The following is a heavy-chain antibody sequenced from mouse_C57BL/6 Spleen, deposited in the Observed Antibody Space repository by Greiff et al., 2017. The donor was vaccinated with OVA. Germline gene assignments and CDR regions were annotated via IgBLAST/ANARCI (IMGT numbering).Heavy chain of an antibody. CDR3: AIVDDYDDVPFAY. Sequence: QVQLQQPGAELVKPGASVKVSCKASGYTFTSYWMHWVKQRPGQGLEWIGRLHPSDSDTNYNQKFKGKATLTVDKSSSTAYMQLSSLTSEDSAVYYCAIVDDYDDVPFAYWGQGTLVTVSA. CDR2: LHPSDSDT. J-gene: IGHJ3*01. CDR1: GYTFTSYW. D-gene: IGHD2-4*01. V-gene: IGHV1-74*01.